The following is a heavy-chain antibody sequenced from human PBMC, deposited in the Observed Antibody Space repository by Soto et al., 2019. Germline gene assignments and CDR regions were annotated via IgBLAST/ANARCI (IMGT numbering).Heavy chain of an antibody. J-gene: IGHJ6*02. V-gene: IGHV3-73*01. CDR1: GFTFSGSA. D-gene: IGHD6-13*01. CDR3: TSEPPGYSSSWYGDYYYYGMDV. Sequence: EVQLVESGGGLVQPGGSLKLSCAASGFTFSGSAMHWVRQASGKGLEWVGRIRSKANSYATAYAASVKGRFTISRDDSKHTAYLQMNSLKTEDTAVYYCTSEPPGYSSSWYGDYYYYGMDVWGQGTTVTVSS. CDR2: IRSKANSYAT.